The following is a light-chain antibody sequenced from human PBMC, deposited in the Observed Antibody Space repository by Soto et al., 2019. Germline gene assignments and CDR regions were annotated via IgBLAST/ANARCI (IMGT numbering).Light chain of an antibody. CDR3: QQYNVYPLT. V-gene: IGKV3-11*01. Sequence: EIVLTQSPATLSLSPGERATLSCRASQSVSSYLAWYQQKPGQAPRLLIYDASNRATGIPARFSGSGSGTDFTLTISSLEPEDFATYYCQQYNVYPLTFGQGTQVEVK. CDR1: QSVSSY. CDR2: DAS. J-gene: IGKJ1*01.